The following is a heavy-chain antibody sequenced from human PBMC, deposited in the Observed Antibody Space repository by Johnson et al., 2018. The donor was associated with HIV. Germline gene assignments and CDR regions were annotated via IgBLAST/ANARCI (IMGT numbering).Heavy chain of an antibody. Sequence: QMLLVESGGGVVQPGGSLRLSCAASGLTFSSYGMHWVRQAPGKGLEWVTFIRYDGSNKYYAGSVKGQFTISRDNSNTTLYLQMKSLRAEDTAVYYCAKEDPITMIPRYAFDIWGQGTMVTVSS. V-gene: IGHV3-30*02. D-gene: IGHD3-22*01. CDR1: GLTFSSYG. CDR2: IRYDGSNK. CDR3: AKEDPITMIPRYAFDI. J-gene: IGHJ3*02.